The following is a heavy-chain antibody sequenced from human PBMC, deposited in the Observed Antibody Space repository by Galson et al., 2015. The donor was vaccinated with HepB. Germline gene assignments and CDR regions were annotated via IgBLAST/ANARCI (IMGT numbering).Heavy chain of an antibody. Sequence: SVKVSCKASGYTFTSYAMNWVRQAPGQGLEWMGWINTNTGNPTYAQGFTGRFVFSLDTSVSTAYLQISSLKAEDTAVYYCARGVDIVATIPYYYYGMDVWGQGTTVTVSS. CDR3: ARGVDIVATIPYYYYGMDV. CDR1: GYTFTSYA. J-gene: IGHJ6*02. D-gene: IGHD5-12*01. CDR2: INTNTGNP. V-gene: IGHV7-4-1*02.